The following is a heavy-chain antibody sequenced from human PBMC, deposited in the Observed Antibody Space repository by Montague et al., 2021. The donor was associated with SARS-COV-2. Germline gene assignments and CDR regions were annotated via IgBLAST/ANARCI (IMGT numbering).Heavy chain of an antibody. CDR1: GFTFSRYA. D-gene: IGHD3-10*01. J-gene: IGHJ5*02. CDR2: ISGSGVST. Sequence: SLRLSCAASGFTFSRYAMNWVRQAPGKGLEWVSTISGSGVSTYYADSVKGRFTISRDDSKNTVFLQMNSLRAEDTAMYFCAKDVDYHGSGSYGNWLDPWGQGTLVAVSS. CDR3: AKDVDYHGSGSYGNWLDP. V-gene: IGHV3-23*01.